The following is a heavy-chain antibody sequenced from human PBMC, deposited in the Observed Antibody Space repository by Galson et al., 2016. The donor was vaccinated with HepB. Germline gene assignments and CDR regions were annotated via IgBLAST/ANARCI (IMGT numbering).Heavy chain of an antibody. CDR1: GGSISSSNYY. Sequence: SETLSLTCTVSGGSISSSNYYWAWIRQPPGKGLAWSGSISDSGNTYYNPSLKSRVTISVDTSKNQFSLKLTSVTAADTAVYYCARDVRGLGYWGQGTLVTVSS. J-gene: IGHJ4*02. CDR3: ARDVRGLGY. CDR2: ISDSGNT. V-gene: IGHV4-39*07. D-gene: IGHD2-15*01.